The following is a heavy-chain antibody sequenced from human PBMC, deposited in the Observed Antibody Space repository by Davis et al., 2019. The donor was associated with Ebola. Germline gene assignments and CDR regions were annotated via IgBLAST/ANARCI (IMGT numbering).Heavy chain of an antibody. CDR1: GYTFTSYG. Sequence: ASVKVSCKASGYTFTSYGISWVRQAPGQGLEWMGWISAYNGNTNYAQKLQGRVAMTRDISSSTAYMELRGLRSDDTAVYYCARDQNPSYQYWSGYYMFSNYWGQGTLVTVSS. CDR3: ARDQNPSYQYWSGYYMFSNY. CDR2: ISAYNGNT. J-gene: IGHJ4*02. D-gene: IGHD3-3*01. V-gene: IGHV1-18*01.